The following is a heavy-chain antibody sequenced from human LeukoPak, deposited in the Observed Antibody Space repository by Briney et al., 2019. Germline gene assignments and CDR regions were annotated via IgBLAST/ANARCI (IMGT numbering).Heavy chain of an antibody. J-gene: IGHJ4*02. CDR3: ASYGDYGYYYFDY. CDR2: ISYDGSNK. V-gene: IGHV3-30*04. D-gene: IGHD4-17*01. Sequence: SASGFTFSSYAMSWVRQAPGKGLEWVAVISYDGSNKYYADSVKGRFTISRDNSKNTLYLQMNSLRAEDTAVYYCASYGDYGYYYFDYWGQGTLVTVSS. CDR1: GFTFSSYA.